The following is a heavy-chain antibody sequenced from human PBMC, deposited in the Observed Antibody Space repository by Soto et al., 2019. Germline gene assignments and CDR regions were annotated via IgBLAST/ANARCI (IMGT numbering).Heavy chain of an antibody. J-gene: IGHJ4*02. CDR1: GFTFSSYW. V-gene: IGHV3-74*01. CDR2: IKSDGSGT. D-gene: IGHD3-22*01. CDR3: ARGDGDYYDGNGYLGRH. Sequence: EVQLVESGGGLVQPGGSLTLSCAASGFTFSSYWMHWVRQAPGKGLVWVARIKSDGSGTIYADSVKGRLTISRDNARNTIYLQMNILRAEDTAVYSCARGDGDYYDGNGYLGRHWGQGTLVTVSS.